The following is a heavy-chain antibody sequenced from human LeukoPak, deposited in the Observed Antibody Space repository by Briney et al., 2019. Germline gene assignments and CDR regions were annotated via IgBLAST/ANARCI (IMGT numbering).Heavy chain of an antibody. CDR3: AKDPLSWDGYNSSLGY. V-gene: IGHV3-23*01. Sequence: PGGSLRLSCAASGFTFSSYAMSWVRQAPGKGLEWVSAISGSGGSTYYADSVKGRFTISRDNSKNTLYLQMNSLRAEDTAVYYCAKDPLSWDGYNSSLGYWGQGTLVTVSS. CDR1: GFTFSSYA. J-gene: IGHJ4*02. D-gene: IGHD5-24*01. CDR2: ISGSGGST.